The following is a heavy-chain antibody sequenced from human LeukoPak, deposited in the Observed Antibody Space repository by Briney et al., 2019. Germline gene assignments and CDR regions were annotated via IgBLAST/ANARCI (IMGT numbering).Heavy chain of an antibody. CDR1: GFTIRIYG. CDR2: ISHDGGAE. CDR3: AKDWGSIDWYNYFDP. V-gene: IGHV3-30*18. Sequence: GGSLRLSCAVSGFTIRIYGMHWVRQAPGKGLEWVAMISHDGGAEHYGDSVKGRFTISRDDSKNTLYLQMNSLSTEDTALYYCAKDWGSIDWYNYFDPWGQGTLVTVSS. D-gene: IGHD6-19*01. J-gene: IGHJ5*02.